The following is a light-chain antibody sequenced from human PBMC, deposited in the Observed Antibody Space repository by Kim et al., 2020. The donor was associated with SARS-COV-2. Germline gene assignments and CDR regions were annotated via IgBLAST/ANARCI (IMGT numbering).Light chain of an antibody. CDR3: QQYGSSPIT. J-gene: IGKJ5*01. V-gene: IGKV3-20*01. CDR2: GAS. CDR1: QSVTSNY. Sequence: EIVLTQSPGTLSLSPGERATLSCRASQSVTSNYLVWYQQKPGQAPRLLIYGASSRATGIPDRFSGSGSGTDFILTISRLEPEDFAVYYCQQYGSSPITFGQGTRLEIK.